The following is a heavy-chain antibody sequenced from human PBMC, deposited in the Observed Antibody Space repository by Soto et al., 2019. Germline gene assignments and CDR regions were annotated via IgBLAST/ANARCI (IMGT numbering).Heavy chain of an antibody. CDR1: GFTFNNYA. CDR2: ISGSGGGT. V-gene: IGHV3-23*01. J-gene: IGHJ4*02. D-gene: IGHD2-21*02. CDR3: AKAGHVLVLTSIFFDH. Sequence: PGGSLRLSCAASGFTFNNYAMNWVRQAPGKGLEWVSAISGSGGGTYYAASVKGRFTISRDNSKNTLYLQMDSLRAEDTAVYSCAKAGHVLVLTSIFFDHWGQGTLVTVSS.